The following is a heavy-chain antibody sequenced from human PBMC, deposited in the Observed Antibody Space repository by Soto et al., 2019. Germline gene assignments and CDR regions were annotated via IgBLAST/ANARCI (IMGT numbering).Heavy chain of an antibody. CDR2: INHSGST. Sequence: SETLSLTCAVYGGSFSGYYWSWIRQPPGRGLEWIGEINHSGSTNYNPSLKSRVTISVDTSKNQFSLKLSSVTAADTAVYYCARGRQWLARRYLDYWGQGTLVTVSS. J-gene: IGHJ4*02. CDR3: ARGRQWLARRYLDY. V-gene: IGHV4-34*01. D-gene: IGHD6-19*01. CDR1: GGSFSGYY.